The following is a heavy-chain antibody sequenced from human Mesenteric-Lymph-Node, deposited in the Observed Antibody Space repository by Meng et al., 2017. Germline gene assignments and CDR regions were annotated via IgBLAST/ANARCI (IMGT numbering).Heavy chain of an antibody. CDR2: IKQDGSDK. CDR1: GFTFGDYA. J-gene: IGHJ5*02. Sequence: GESLKISCTASGFTFGDYAMSWVRQAPGKGLEWVANIKQDGSDKYYVDSVRGRFTISRDNAKNSLHLQMSNLRAEDTAVYFCVPGRAGTRSWGKGTLVTGAS. CDR3: VPGRAGTRS. D-gene: IGHD6-13*01. V-gene: IGHV3-7*01.